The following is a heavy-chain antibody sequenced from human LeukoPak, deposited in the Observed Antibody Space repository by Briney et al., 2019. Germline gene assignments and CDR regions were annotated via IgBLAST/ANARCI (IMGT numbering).Heavy chain of an antibody. CDR1: GFTFGDDA. CDR2: IRKKGYGETT. D-gene: IGHD4-17*01. V-gene: IGHV3-49*03. CDR3: SRGLHDYGDSNYYFDQ. Sequence: GGSLRLSCTASGFTFGDDAWSWFRQAPGKGLEWICFIRKKGYGETTDYAPSVRGRFIISRDDAKSIAYLQMNSLKTEDTALYYCSRGLHDYGDSNYYFDQWGRGTLVTVSS. J-gene: IGHJ4*02.